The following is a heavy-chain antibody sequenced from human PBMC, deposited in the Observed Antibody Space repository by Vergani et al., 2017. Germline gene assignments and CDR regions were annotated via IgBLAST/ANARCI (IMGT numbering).Heavy chain of an antibody. J-gene: IGHJ5*02. CDR1: GASIRSSNYN. V-gene: IGHV4-39*01. Sequence: QLQLQESGPALVKPSATLSLTCSVSGASIRSSNYNWGWIRQPPGKGLEWIARIYSGGRTYYNPSLNSRVTISVNTSKNQFSLKLSSVTAADTAVYFCTCHSTMEWLVKLRWIDPWCQGILVTVSS. D-gene: IGHD6-19*01. CDR2: IYSGGRT. CDR3: TCHSTMEWLVKLRWIDP.